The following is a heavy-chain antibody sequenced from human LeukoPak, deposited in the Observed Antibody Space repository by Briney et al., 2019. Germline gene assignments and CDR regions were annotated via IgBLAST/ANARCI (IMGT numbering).Heavy chain of an antibody. V-gene: IGHV4-59*08. CDR1: GGSISSYY. CDR3: ARHTVTPYYYYYGMDV. D-gene: IGHD4-17*01. J-gene: IGHJ6*02. CDR2: IYYSGST. Sequence: SETMSLTCTVSGGSISSYYWSWIRQPPGKGLEWIGYIYYSGSTNYNPSLKSRITISVDTSKKQFSLKLSSVTAADTSVYYCARHTVTPYYYYYGMDVWGQGTTVTVSS.